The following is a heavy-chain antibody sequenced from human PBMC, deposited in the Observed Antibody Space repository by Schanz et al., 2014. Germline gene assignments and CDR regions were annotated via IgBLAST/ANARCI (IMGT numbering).Heavy chain of an antibody. CDR3: ARRGIRGVFSSFDY. D-gene: IGHD3-10*01. J-gene: IGHJ4*02. CDR1: GYTFTNYA. Sequence: QVQLVQSGSELKKPGASVKVSCKASGYTFTNYAINWVRQAPGQGLEWMGWINTNTENPTYAQAFTGRFLFSLDTAVHTAYLQSSRLEADDAAVYYCARRGIRGVFSSFDYWGLGTLVTVSS. V-gene: IGHV7-4-1*02. CDR2: INTNTENP.